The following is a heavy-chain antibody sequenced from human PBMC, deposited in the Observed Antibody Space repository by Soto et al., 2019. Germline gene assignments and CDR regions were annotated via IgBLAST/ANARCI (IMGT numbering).Heavy chain of an antibody. CDR3: ARLGYYDSSGYRGYFDY. V-gene: IGHV5-10-1*01. D-gene: IGHD3-22*01. CDR2: IDPSDSYT. J-gene: IGHJ4*02. CDR1: GYSFTSYW. Sequence: PGESLKISCKGSGYSFTSYWISWVRQMPGKGLEWMGRIDPSDSYTNYSPSFQGHVTISADKSISTAYLQWSSLKASDTAMYYCARLGYYDSSGYRGYFDYWGQGTLVTVSS.